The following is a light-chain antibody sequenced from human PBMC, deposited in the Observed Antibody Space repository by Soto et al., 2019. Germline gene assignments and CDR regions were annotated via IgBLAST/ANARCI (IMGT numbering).Light chain of an antibody. Sequence: AIQLTQSTSSLPESVVDRVTITCRASQGISSALAWYQQKPGKAPKLLIYDASSLESGVPSSFSGSGSGTDFTLTISSLQPEDFAPYYCQQFNSYLVTFGQGTKLEIK. CDR1: QGISSA. V-gene: IGKV1-13*02. J-gene: IGKJ2*01. CDR3: QQFNSYLVT. CDR2: DAS.